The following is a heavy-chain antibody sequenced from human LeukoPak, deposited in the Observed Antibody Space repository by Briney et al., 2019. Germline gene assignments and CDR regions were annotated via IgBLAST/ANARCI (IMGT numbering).Heavy chain of an antibody. CDR1: GYTFTGYY. CDR3: ARGRRYCSGGSCYWFDP. Sequence: ASVKVSCKASGYTFTGYYMHWVRQAPGQGLEWMGWINPNSGGTNYAQKFQGRVTMTRDTSISTAYMELSRLRSDDTAVYYCARGRRYCSGGSCYWFDPWGQGTLVTVSS. D-gene: IGHD2-15*01. CDR2: INPNSGGT. V-gene: IGHV1-2*02. J-gene: IGHJ5*02.